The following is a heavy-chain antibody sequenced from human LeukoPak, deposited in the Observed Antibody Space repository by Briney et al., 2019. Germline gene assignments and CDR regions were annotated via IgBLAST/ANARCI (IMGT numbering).Heavy chain of an antibody. CDR2: ISGRGGST. J-gene: IGHJ4*02. CDR3: AKSSYYDASGYYREYYFDY. D-gene: IGHD3-22*01. Sequence: GGSLRLSCAASRFTFSSYGMSWVRQAPGKGLEWVSSISGRGGSTYYADSVEGRFTISRDNSKNTLYLQMNSLRDEDTAVYYCAKSSYYDASGYYREYYFDYWGQGTLVTVSS. CDR1: RFTFSSYG. V-gene: IGHV3-23*01.